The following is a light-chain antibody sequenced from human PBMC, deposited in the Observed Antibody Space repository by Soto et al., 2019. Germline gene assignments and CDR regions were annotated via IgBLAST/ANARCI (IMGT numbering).Light chain of an antibody. CDR3: QQRSNWPSIT. CDR1: QIISSTY. V-gene: IGKV3-11*01. CDR2: DAS. Sequence: DIVLTQSPGTLSLSPGERATLSCRASQIISSTYLGWYQQKPGQAPRLLIYDASNRATGIPARFSGSGSGTDFTLTISSLEPEDFAVYYCQQRSNWPSITFGQGTRLEIK. J-gene: IGKJ5*01.